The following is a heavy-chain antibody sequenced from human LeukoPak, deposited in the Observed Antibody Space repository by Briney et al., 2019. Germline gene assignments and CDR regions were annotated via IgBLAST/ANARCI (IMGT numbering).Heavy chain of an antibody. CDR2: ISGSGGST. V-gene: IGHV3-23*01. CDR3: AHGTGDSLSQPTRS. D-gene: IGHD2-21*02. CDR1: GFTFSSYA. J-gene: IGHJ5*02. Sequence: GGSLRLSCAASGFTFSSYAMSWVRQAPGKGLEWVSAISGSGGSTYNADSVEGRFTISRDNSKSTLYLQMNSLSAEDTAVYYCAHGTGDSLSQPTRSWGQGTLVTVSS.